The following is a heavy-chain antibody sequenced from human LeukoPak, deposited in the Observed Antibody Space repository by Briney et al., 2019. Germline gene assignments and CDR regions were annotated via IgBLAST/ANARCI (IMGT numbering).Heavy chain of an antibody. J-gene: IGHJ6*02. CDR2: ISGSGGST. CDR1: GFTFSSYA. D-gene: IGHD3-22*01. V-gene: IGHV3-23*01. CDR3: AKDRDPDTMIVVVMGQRGGMDV. Sequence: GGSLRLSCAASGFTFSSYAMSWVRQAPGKGLEWVSAISGSGGSTYYADSVKGRFTISRDNSKNTLYLQMNSLRTEDTAVYYCAKDRDPDTMIVVVMGQRGGMDVWGQGTTVTVSS.